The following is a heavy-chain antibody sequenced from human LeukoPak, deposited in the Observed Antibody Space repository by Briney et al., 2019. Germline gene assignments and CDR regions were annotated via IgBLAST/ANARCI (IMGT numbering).Heavy chain of an antibody. V-gene: IGHV1-46*01. CDR2: INPSGGST. CDR1: GYTFTSYY. J-gene: IGHJ4*02. Sequence: ASVKVSCKASGYTFTSYYMHWVRQAPGQGLEWMGIINPSGGSTSYAQKFQGRVTMTRDTSTSTVYMELSSLRSEDTAAYYCTRRSVAGTFEYWGQGTLVTVSS. D-gene: IGHD6-19*01. CDR3: TRRSVAGTFEY.